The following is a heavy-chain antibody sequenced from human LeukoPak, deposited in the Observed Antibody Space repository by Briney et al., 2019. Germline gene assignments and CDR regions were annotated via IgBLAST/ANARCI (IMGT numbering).Heavy chain of an antibody. V-gene: IGHV4-4*07. J-gene: IGHJ4*02. CDR3: ARDPSLFSGYFDY. D-gene: IGHD3-22*01. CDR1: GASISGYY. Sequence: SETLSLTCTVSGASISGYYWSWIRQPAGKGLEWIGRIYTSGTTNYNPSLQSRVAMSVDTSKNQISLMLTSVTAADTATYFCARDPSLFSGYFDYWGRGTLVTVSS. CDR2: IYTSGTT.